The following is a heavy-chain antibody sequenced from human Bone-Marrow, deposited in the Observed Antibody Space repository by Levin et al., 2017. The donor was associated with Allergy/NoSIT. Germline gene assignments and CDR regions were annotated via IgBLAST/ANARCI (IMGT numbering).Heavy chain of an antibody. J-gene: IGHJ3*01. V-gene: IGHV3-7*01. CDR3: ARIYDSTGYYSGVGTFDV. CDR2: IQLDGSEK. D-gene: IGHD3-22*01. CDR1: AFTFDTYW. Sequence: PGGSLRLSCTASAFTFDTYWMAWVRQAPGKGLEWVANIQLDGSEKYYVDSVKDRFTISRDNAKNSLYLQLNSLRAEDTAVYYCARIYDSTGYYSGVGTFDVWGRGTMVTVSS.